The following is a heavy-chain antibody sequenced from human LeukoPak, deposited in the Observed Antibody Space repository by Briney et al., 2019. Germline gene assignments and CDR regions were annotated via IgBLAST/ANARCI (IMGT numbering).Heavy chain of an antibody. J-gene: IGHJ4*02. CDR1: GGSISSYY. CDR2: IYYRGST. V-gene: IGHV4-39*01. CDR3: ARRGHYYATSGYYYFDY. D-gene: IGHD3-22*01. Sequence: PSETLSLTCTVSGGSISSYYWGWIRQPPGKGLEWIRSIYYRGSTNDNPSLKSRVTISVDTSKNQFSLKLTSVTAADTAVYYCARRGHYYATSGYYYFDYWGQGTLVTVSS.